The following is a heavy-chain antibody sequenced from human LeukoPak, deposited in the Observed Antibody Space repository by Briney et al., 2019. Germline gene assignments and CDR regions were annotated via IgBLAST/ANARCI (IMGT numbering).Heavy chain of an antibody. D-gene: IGHD2-2*01. V-gene: IGHV3-33*01. CDR2: IWYDGSNK. CDR1: GFTFSSYG. J-gene: IGHJ4*02. CDR3: ARDPSRYCSSTSCSN. Sequence: GRSLRLSCAASGFTFSSYGMHWVRQAPGKGLEWVAVIWYDGSNKYYADSVKGRFTISRDNAKNSLYLQMNSLRAEDTAVYYCARDPSRYCSSTSCSNWGQGTLVTVSS.